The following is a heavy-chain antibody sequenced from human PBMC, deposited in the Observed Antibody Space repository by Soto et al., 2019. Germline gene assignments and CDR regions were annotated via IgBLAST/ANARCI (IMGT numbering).Heavy chain of an antibody. J-gene: IGHJ6*02. Sequence: SVKVSCKASGDTFSSYAISWVRQAPGQGLEWMGGIIPIFGTANYAQKFQGRVTITADESTSTAYMELSSLRSEDTAVYYCARDLFSSGWYYYYYGMDVWGQGTTVTVSS. CDR3: ARDLFSSGWYYYYYGMDV. D-gene: IGHD6-19*01. V-gene: IGHV1-69*13. CDR1: GDTFSSYA. CDR2: IIPIFGTA.